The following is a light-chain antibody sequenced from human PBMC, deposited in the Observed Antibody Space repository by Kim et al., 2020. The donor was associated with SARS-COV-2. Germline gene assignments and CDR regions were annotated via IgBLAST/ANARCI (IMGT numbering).Light chain of an antibody. Sequence: SSELTQDPAVSVALGQTVRITCQGDSLRSDYASGYQQKPGHAPVLVIYVKNNRPSGIPVRVSGSSSGDTASLTITGAQAEDEADYYCNSRDNSGNHPDVFGTGTKVTVL. V-gene: IGLV3-19*01. CDR1: SLRSDY. J-gene: IGLJ1*01. CDR3: NSRDNSGNHPDV. CDR2: VKN.